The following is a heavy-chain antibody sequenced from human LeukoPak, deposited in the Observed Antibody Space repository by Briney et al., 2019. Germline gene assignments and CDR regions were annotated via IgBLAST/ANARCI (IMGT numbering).Heavy chain of an antibody. V-gene: IGHV3-23*01. CDR3: AKGPYYDFWSGADY. D-gene: IGHD3-3*01. CDR2: LSGSGGST. CDR1: GFTFSSYA. J-gene: IGHJ4*02. Sequence: GGSLRLSCAASGFTFSSYAMSWVRQAPGKGLEWVSALSGSGGSTYYADSVKGRFTISRDNSKNTLYLQMNSLRAEDTAVYYCAKGPYYDFWSGADYWGQGTLVTVSS.